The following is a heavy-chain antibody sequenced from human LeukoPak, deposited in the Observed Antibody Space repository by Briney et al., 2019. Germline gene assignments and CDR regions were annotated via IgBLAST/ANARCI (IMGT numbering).Heavy chain of an antibody. CDR1: GGSFSGYC. J-gene: IGHJ4*02. V-gene: IGHV4-34*01. D-gene: IGHD3-3*01. Sequence: SETLSLTCAVYGGSFSGYCWSWIRQPPGKGLEWIGEINHSGSTNYNPSLKSRVTISVDTSKNQFSLKLSSVTAADTAVYYCARGRGYVLRFLEWLCYFDYWGQGTLVTVSS. CDR2: INHSGST. CDR3: ARGRGYVLRFLEWLCYFDY.